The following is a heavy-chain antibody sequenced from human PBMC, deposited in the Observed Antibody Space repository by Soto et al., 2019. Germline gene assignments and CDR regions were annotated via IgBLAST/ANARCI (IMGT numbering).Heavy chain of an antibody. J-gene: IGHJ4*02. D-gene: IGHD2-8*01. CDR1: GDSISSSSYY. Sequence: SETLSLTCTVSGDSISSSSYYWGWIRQPPGKGLEWIGSIYYSGSTYYNPSLKSRVTISVDTSKNQFSLKLSSVTAADTAVYYCARTGSTHSYCTNGVCYYESWGQGTLVTVSS. CDR2: IYYSGST. V-gene: IGHV4-39*01. CDR3: ARTGSTHSYCTNGVCYYES.